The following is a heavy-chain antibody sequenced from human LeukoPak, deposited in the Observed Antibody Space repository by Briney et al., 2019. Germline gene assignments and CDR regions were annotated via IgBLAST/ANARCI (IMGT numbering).Heavy chain of an antibody. D-gene: IGHD1-26*01. CDR1: GFTFSSYA. CDR2: IIGSGGYS. Sequence: PGGSLRLSCAASGFTFSSYAMSWVRQAPGKGLGWVSAIIGSGGYSYYADSVKGRFTISRDNSKNTLSLQMDSLRAEDTAVYYCVKLRGIYLDFDSWGRGTLVSVSS. CDR3: VKLRGIYLDFDS. J-gene: IGHJ4*02. V-gene: IGHV3-23*01.